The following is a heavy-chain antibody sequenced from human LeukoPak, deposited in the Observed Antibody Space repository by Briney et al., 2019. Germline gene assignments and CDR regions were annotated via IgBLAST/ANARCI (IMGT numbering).Heavy chain of an antibody. CDR3: ARRSPIAARIFDY. CDR2: IYYSGST. CDR1: GGSISSSSYY. Sequence: SETLSLTCTVSGGSISSSSYYWGWIRQPPGKGLEWIGSIYYSGSTYYNPSLKSRATISVDTSKNQFSLKLSSVTAADTAVYYCARRSPIAARIFDYWGQGTLVTVSS. V-gene: IGHV4-39*01. J-gene: IGHJ4*02. D-gene: IGHD6-6*01.